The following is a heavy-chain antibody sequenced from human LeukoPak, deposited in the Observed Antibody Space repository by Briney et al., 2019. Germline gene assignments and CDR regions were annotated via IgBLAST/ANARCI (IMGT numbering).Heavy chain of an antibody. CDR2: ISGSGGST. CDR1: GFTFSNYW. CDR3: AKDQTSWAVAGS. Sequence: GGSLRLSCAASGFTFSNYWMHWVRQAPGKGLVWVSAISGSGGSTYYADSVKGRFTISRDNSKNTLYLQMNSLRAEDTAVYYCAKDQTSWAVAGSWGQGTLVTVSS. V-gene: IGHV3-23*01. J-gene: IGHJ4*02. D-gene: IGHD6-19*01.